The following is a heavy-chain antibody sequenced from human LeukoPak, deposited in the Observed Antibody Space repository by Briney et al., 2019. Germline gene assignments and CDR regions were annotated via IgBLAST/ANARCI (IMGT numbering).Heavy chain of an antibody. J-gene: IGHJ4*02. Sequence: QTGGSLRLSCAASGFIFSSYGMHWVRQAPGKGLEWVSAISGSGGSTYYADSVKGRFTISRDNSKNTLYLQMHSLRAEDTAVYYCAKDRLPLSRAYYYVPFDYWGQGTLVTVSS. D-gene: IGHD3-22*01. CDR3: AKDRLPLSRAYYYVPFDY. CDR1: GFIFSSYG. V-gene: IGHV3-23*01. CDR2: ISGSGGST.